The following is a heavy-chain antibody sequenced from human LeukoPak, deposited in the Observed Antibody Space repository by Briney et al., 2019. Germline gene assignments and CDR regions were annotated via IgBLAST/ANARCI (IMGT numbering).Heavy chain of an antibody. Sequence: ASVKVSCKASGYTFTGYYMHWVRQAPGQGLEWMGWTNPNSGGTNYAQKFQGRVTMTRDTSISTAYMELSRLRSDDTAVYYCARARSRYSYAYYYYMDVWGKGTTVTVSS. CDR1: GYTFTGYY. D-gene: IGHD5-18*01. V-gene: IGHV1-2*02. CDR3: ARARSRYSYAYYYYMDV. J-gene: IGHJ6*03. CDR2: TNPNSGGT.